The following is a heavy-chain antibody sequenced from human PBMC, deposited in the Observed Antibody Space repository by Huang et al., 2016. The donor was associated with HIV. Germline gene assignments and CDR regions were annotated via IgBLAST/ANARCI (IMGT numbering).Heavy chain of an antibody. D-gene: IGHD6-6*01. CDR2: IYYSGST. V-gene: IGHV4-59*01. J-gene: IGHJ5*02. Sequence: QVQLQESGPGLVKPSETLSLTCTVSGGSMSSYYWSWIRQPPGEGLEWIGYIYYSGSTNYNPSLKSRVTISVDTSKNQFSLRLSSVTAADTAVYYCASASIAARRWFDPWGQGSLVTVSS. CDR3: ASASIAARRWFDP. CDR1: GGSMSSYY.